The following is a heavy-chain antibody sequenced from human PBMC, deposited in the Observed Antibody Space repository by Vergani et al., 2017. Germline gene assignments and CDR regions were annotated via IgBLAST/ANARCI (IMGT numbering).Heavy chain of an antibody. J-gene: IGHJ3*01. V-gene: IGHV3-23*01. CDR3: AKVCGSTSCAYGGGAVDV. CDR1: GFTFNSYA. D-gene: IGHD2-2*01. CDR2: INNNGGIK. Sequence: QLLESGGGLIQPGGSLRLSCAASGFTFNSYAMTWVRQAPGKGLEWVSGINNNGGIKYYADSVKGRFTISRDNSKNTLYLQMTDLRAEDTATYYCAKVCGSTSCAYGGGAVDVLGHGTMVTVSS.